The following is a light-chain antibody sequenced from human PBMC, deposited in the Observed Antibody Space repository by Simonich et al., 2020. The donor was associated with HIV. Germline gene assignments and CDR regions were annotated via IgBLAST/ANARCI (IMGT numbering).Light chain of an antibody. V-gene: IGLV2-14*03. CDR3: SSYTSSSTWV. Sequence: QSALTQPASVSGPPGQSITISCTGTSSDVGGYNYVSWYQQHPGKAPKLMIYVVSNRPSGVSNRFSGSKSGNTASLTISGLQAEDEADYYCSSYTSSSTWVFGGGTKLTVL. CDR1: SSDVGGYNY. J-gene: IGLJ3*02. CDR2: VVS.